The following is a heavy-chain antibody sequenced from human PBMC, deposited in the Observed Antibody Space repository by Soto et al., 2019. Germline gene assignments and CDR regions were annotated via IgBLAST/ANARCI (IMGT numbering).Heavy chain of an antibody. CDR1: GFTFSSYA. CDR3: AKGYGSGSYYYFDY. Sequence: GGSLRLSCAASGFTFSSYAMSWVRQAPGKGLEWVSGIRGSGGSTYYADSVKGRFTISRDNSKNTLYLQMNSLRAEDTAVYYCAKGYGSGSYYYFDYWGQGTLVTVSS. V-gene: IGHV3-23*01. D-gene: IGHD3-10*01. J-gene: IGHJ4*02. CDR2: IRGSGGST.